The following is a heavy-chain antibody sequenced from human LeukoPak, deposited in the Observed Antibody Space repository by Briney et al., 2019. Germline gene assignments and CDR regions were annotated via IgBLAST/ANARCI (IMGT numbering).Heavy chain of an antibody. CDR2: ISAYNGNT. CDR3: ARLTRGYYDFWSGNNAFDI. CDR1: GGTFSSYG. V-gene: IGHV1-18*01. J-gene: IGHJ3*02. D-gene: IGHD3-3*01. Sequence: GASVKVSCKASGGTFSSYGISWVRQAPGQGLEWMGWISAYNGNTNYAQKLQGRVTMTTDTSTSTAYMELRSLRSDDTAVYYCARLTRGYYDFWSGNNAFDIWGQGTMVTVSS.